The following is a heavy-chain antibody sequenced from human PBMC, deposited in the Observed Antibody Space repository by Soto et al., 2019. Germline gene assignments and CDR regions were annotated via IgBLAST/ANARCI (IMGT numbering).Heavy chain of an antibody. J-gene: IGHJ2*01. Sequence: QVQLQESGPGLVKPSETLSLTCTVSGGSISSYYWSWIRQPPGKGLEWIGYIYYSGSTNYNPSLKSRVTISVDTSKNQFSLKLSSVTAADTAVYYCARSVGYSSGWLRYFDLWGRGTLVTVSS. D-gene: IGHD6-19*01. V-gene: IGHV4-59*01. CDR1: GGSISSYY. CDR3: ARSVGYSSGWLRYFDL. CDR2: IYYSGST.